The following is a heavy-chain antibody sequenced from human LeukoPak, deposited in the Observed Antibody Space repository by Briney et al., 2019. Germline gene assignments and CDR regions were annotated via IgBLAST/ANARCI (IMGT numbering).Heavy chain of an antibody. CDR3: ARDWDSSGYASPDY. Sequence: PGGSLRLSCAASGFTLSSYWMSWVRQAPGKGLEWVANIKQDGSEKYYVDSVKGRFTISRDNAKNSLYLQMNSLRAEDTAVYYCARDWDSSGYASPDYWGQGTLVTVSS. J-gene: IGHJ4*02. V-gene: IGHV3-7*01. CDR1: GFTLSSYW. CDR2: IKQDGSEK. D-gene: IGHD3-22*01.